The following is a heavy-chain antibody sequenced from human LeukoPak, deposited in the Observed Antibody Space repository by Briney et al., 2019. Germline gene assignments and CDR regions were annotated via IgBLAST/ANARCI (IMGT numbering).Heavy chain of an antibody. V-gene: IGHV3-15*01. CDR2: IKSKTDGGTT. CDR1: GFTFSNAW. J-gene: IGHJ5*02. CDR3: TTDLWVVVPAAIMPYNWFDP. D-gene: IGHD2-2*01. Sequence: GGSLRLSCAASGFTFSNAWMSWVRQAPGKGLEWVGRIKSKTDGGTTDYAAPVKGRFTISRDDSKNTLYLQMNSLKTEDTAVYYCTTDLWVVVPAAIMPYNWFDPWGQGTLVTVSS.